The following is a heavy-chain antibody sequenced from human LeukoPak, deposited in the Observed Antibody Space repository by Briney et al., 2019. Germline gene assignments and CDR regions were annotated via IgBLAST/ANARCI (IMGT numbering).Heavy chain of an antibody. V-gene: IGHV1-8*01. CDR1: GYTFSSYD. CDR3: ARSPVGVRKKHDF. J-gene: IGHJ4*02. D-gene: IGHD3-10*01. Sequence: SVRVSCKASGYTFSSYDINWVRQATGQGLEWMGWMNPTSGHTGYAQNFQGRVTMTRDTSISTAYMELNSLTSEDTAVYYCARSPVGVRKKHDFWGQGTLVIVSS. CDR2: MNPTSGHT.